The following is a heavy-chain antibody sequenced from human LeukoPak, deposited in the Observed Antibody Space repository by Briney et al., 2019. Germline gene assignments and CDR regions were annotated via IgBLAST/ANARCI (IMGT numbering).Heavy chain of an antibody. Sequence: GASVKVSCKASGYTFTGYYMHWVRQAPGQGLEWMGWINPNSGGTNYAQKFQGRVTMTRDTSISTAYMELSRLRSDDTAVYYCARSGDYYSGSGSYYTYWGQGTLVTVSS. CDR3: ARSGDYYSGSGSYYTY. D-gene: IGHD3-10*01. CDR1: GYTFTGYY. J-gene: IGHJ4*02. V-gene: IGHV1-2*02. CDR2: INPNSGGT.